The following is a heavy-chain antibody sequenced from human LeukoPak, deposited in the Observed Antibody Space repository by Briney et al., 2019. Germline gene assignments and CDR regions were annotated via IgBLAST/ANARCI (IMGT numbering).Heavy chain of an antibody. Sequence: PGGSLRLSCAASGFTFSSYDMHWVRQATGKGLEWVSATGTAGDTYYPGSVKGRFTISRENAKNSLYLQMNSLRAGDTAVYYRARAFPFGYYDSSGYYYGGFYYYGMDVWGQGTTVTVS. J-gene: IGHJ6*02. CDR3: ARAFPFGYYDSSGYYYGGFYYYGMDV. CDR2: TGTAGDT. V-gene: IGHV3-13*01. CDR1: GFTFSSYD. D-gene: IGHD3-22*01.